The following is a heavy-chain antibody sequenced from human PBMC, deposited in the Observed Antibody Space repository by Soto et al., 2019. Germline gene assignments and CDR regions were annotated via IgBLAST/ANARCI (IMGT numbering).Heavy chain of an antibody. CDR3: ARPVQLAHAGTRGSFDY. V-gene: IGHV1-2*02. D-gene: IGHD5-18*01. J-gene: IGHJ4*02. CDR1: GYTFTGCY. CDR2: INPNSGGT. Sequence: PVKVSCKASGYTFTGCYMHWVRQAPGQGLEWMGWINPNSGGTNYAQKFQGRVTMTRDTSISTAYMELSRLRSDDTAVYYCARPVQLAHAGTRGSFDYWGQGTLVTVSS.